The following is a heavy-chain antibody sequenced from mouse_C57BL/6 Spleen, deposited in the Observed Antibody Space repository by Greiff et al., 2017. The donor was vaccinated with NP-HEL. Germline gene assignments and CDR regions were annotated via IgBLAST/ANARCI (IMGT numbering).Heavy chain of an antibody. J-gene: IGHJ4*01. Sequence: QVQLKQPGAELVKPGASVKMSCKASGYTFTSYWITWVKQRPGQGLEWIGDIYPGSGSTNYNEKFKSKATLTVDTSSSTAYMQLSSLTSEDSAVYYCARGTYYYGSRPYAMDYWGQGTSVTVSS. CDR1: GYTFTSYW. D-gene: IGHD1-1*01. CDR2: IYPGSGST. CDR3: ARGTYYYGSRPYAMDY. V-gene: IGHV1-55*01.